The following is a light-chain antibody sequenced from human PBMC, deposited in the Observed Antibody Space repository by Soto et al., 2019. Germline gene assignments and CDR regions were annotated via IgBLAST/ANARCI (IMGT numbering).Light chain of an antibody. CDR2: DVS. CDR3: QQYNNWPLT. V-gene: IGKV3D-15*01. CDR1: QSVSSN. J-gene: IGKJ4*01. Sequence: EIVMTQSPATLSVSPGERATLSCWASQSVSSNLAWYQQKPGQAPRLLIYDVSTRATGIPTRFIGSGSGTEFTLTISSLQSEDFAAYYCQQYNNWPLTFGGGTKVEIK.